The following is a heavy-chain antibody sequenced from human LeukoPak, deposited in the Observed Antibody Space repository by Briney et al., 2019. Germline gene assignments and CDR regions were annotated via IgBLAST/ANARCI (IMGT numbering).Heavy chain of an antibody. Sequence: GGSLRLSCAASGFTFSDYYMSWIRQAPGKGLEWVSYISSSSSYTNYADSVKGRFTISRDNAKNSLYLQMNSLRAEDTAVYYCARDGGSGSYYPALDYWGQGTLVTVSS. V-gene: IGHV3-11*06. J-gene: IGHJ4*02. CDR3: ARDGGSGSYYPALDY. CDR1: GFTFSDYY. D-gene: IGHD3-10*01. CDR2: ISSSSSYT.